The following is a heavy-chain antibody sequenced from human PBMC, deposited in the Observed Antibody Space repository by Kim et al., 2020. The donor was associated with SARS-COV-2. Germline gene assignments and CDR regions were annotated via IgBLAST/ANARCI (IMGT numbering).Heavy chain of an antibody. J-gene: IGHJ4*02. CDR2: IYPNDGDT. V-gene: IGHV1-2*02. CDR1: GYTFTAYH. Sequence: ASVKVSCKASGYTFTAYHMHWVRQAPGQGLEFIGWIYPNDGDTYYAPRFHGRVTLTRDTSITTAYMELDGLTSDDTAIYYCIRENWYYEYWGQGTLVTVSS. CDR3: IRENWYYEY.